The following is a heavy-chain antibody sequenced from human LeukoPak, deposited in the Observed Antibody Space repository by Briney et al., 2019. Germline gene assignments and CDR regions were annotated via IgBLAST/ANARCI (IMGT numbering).Heavy chain of an antibody. CDR3: ASGSVVVTATEIDY. D-gene: IGHD2-21*02. V-gene: IGHV4-39*01. Sequence: PSETLSLTCTVSGGSISSSSYYWGWIRQPPGKGLEWIGSIYYSGSTYYNPSLKSRVTISVDTSKNQFSLKLSSVTAADTAVYYCASGSVVVTATEIDYWGQGTLVTVSS. CDR2: IYYSGST. CDR1: GGSISSSSYY. J-gene: IGHJ4*02.